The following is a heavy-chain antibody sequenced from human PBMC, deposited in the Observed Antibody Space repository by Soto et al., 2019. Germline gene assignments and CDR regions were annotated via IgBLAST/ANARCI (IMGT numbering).Heavy chain of an antibody. J-gene: IGHJ4*02. CDR3: ARRYGVYFDY. Sequence: SETLSLTCTVSGGSISSYYWSWIRQPPGKGLEWIGYIYYSGSTNYNPSLKSRVTISVYTSKNQFSLKLSSVTAADTAVYYCARRYGVYFDYWGQGTLVTVSS. V-gene: IGHV4-59*08. CDR1: GGSISSYY. CDR2: IYYSGST. D-gene: IGHD4-17*01.